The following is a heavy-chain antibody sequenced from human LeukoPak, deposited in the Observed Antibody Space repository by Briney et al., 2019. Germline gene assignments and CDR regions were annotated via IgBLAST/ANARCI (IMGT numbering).Heavy chain of an antibody. CDR1: GFTFSSYA. Sequence: HTGGSLRLSCAASGFTFSSYAMSWVRQAPGKGLEWVSAISGSGGSTYYADSVKGRFTISRDNAKNSLYLQMNSLRAEDTAVYYCARDLGRLIAVAGDRDYWGQGTLVTVSS. D-gene: IGHD6-19*01. J-gene: IGHJ4*02. CDR3: ARDLGRLIAVAGDRDY. CDR2: ISGSGGST. V-gene: IGHV3-23*01.